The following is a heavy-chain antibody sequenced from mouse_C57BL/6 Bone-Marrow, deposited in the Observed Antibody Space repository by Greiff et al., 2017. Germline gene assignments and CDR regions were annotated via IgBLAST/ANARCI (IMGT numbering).Heavy chain of an antibody. J-gene: IGHJ2*01. Sequence: VQLQQSGPVLVKPGASVKMSCKASGYTFTDYYMNWVKRSHGKSLEWIGVINPYNGGTSYNQKFKGKATLTVDKSSSTAYMELNSLTSEDSAVYYCARSPITTVVEDYWGQGTTLTVSS. CDR1: GYTFTDYY. CDR2: INPYNGGT. V-gene: IGHV1-19*01. CDR3: ARSPITTVVEDY. D-gene: IGHD1-1*01.